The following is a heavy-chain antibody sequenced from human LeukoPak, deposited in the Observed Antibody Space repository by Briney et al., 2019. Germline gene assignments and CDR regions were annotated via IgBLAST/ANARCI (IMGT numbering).Heavy chain of an antibody. CDR1: GGSISSGDYY. J-gene: IGHJ4*02. Sequence: SETLSLTCTVSGGSISSGDYYWSWIRQPPGTGLEWIGYIYYSGSTYYNPSLKSRVTISVDTSKNQFSLKLSSVTAADTAVYYCARAGIVGATGIDCWGQGTLVTVSS. D-gene: IGHD1-26*01. CDR3: ARAGIVGATGIDC. CDR2: IYYSGST. V-gene: IGHV4-30-4*01.